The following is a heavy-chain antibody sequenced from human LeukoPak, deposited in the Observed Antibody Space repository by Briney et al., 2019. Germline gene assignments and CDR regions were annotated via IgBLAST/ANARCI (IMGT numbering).Heavy chain of an antibody. CDR2: IYTSGST. Sequence: SQTLSLTCTVSGGSISSGSYSWNWIRQPAGKGLKWIGRIYTSGSTNYNPSLKSRVTISIDTSKNQFSLKLSSVTAADTAAYYCARLDTTTNAFDIWGQGTMVTVSS. CDR1: GGSISSGSYS. J-gene: IGHJ3*02. CDR3: ARLDTTTNAFDI. V-gene: IGHV4-61*02. D-gene: IGHD5-18*01.